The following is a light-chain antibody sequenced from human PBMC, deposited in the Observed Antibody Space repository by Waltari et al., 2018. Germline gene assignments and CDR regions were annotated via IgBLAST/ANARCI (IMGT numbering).Light chain of an antibody. V-gene: IGKV3-15*01. CDR1: QSVSSN. J-gene: IGKJ4*01. Sequence: EIVVTQSPATLSVSPGVRATLSCRASQSVSSNLAWYQQKPGQAPRLLIYGASTRATGIPARFSGSGSGTEFPLTISSLQSEDFAVYYCQQYNNWPLTFGRGTKVEIK. CDR2: GAS. CDR3: QQYNNWPLT.